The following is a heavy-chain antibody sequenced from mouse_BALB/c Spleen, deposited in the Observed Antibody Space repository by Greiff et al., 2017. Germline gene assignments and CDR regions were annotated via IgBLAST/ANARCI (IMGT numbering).Heavy chain of an antibody. J-gene: IGHJ3*01. CDR1: GYAFTNYL. V-gene: IGHV1-54*01. Sequence: VKLQQSGAELVRPGTSVKVSCKASGYAFTNYLIEWVKQRPGQGLEWIGVINPGSGGTNYNEKFKGKATLTADKSSSTAYMQLSSLTSDDSAVYFCARGWDGAWFAYWGQGTLVTVSA. CDR2: INPGSGGT. CDR3: ARGWDGAWFAY. D-gene: IGHD4-1*01.